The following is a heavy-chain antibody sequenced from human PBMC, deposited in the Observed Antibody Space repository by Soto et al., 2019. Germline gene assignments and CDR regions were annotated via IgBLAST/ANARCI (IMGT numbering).Heavy chain of an antibody. CDR1: GFTVSSNY. J-gene: IGHJ4*02. V-gene: IGHV3-66*01. CDR3: AREGVVAASD. D-gene: IGHD2-15*01. Sequence: GGSLRLSSAASGFTVSSNYMSWVRQAPGKGLEWVSVIYSGGSTNYADSVKGRFTISRDNSKNTLYLQMNSLRAEDTAVYYCAREGVVAASDWGQGTLVTVSS. CDR2: IYSGGST.